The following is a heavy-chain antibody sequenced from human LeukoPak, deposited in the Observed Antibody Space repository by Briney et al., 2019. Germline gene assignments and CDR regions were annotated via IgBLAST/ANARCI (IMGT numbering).Heavy chain of an antibody. J-gene: IGHJ3*02. Sequence: GGSLRLSCAASGFTFSDYYMSWIRQAPGKGLEWVSYISSSGSTIYYADSVKGRFTISRDNAKNSLYLQMNSLRAEDTAVYYCARVESEWELPGAAFDIWGQGTMVTVSS. CDR3: ARVESEWELPGAAFDI. D-gene: IGHD1-26*01. V-gene: IGHV3-11*01. CDR2: ISSSGSTI. CDR1: GFTFSDYY.